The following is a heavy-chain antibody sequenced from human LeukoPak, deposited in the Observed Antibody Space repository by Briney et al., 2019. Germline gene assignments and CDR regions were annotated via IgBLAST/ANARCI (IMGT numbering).Heavy chain of an antibody. J-gene: IGHJ4*02. Sequence: ASVKVSCKASGGTFSSYAISWVRQAPGQGLEWMGRIIPIFGIANYAQKFQGRVTITADKSTSTAYMELSSLRSEDTAVYYCARLSGSAAGRPDPFDYLGQGTLVTVSS. D-gene: IGHD3-10*01. CDR2: IIPIFGIA. CDR3: ARLSGSAAGRPDPFDY. CDR1: GGTFSSYA. V-gene: IGHV1-69*04.